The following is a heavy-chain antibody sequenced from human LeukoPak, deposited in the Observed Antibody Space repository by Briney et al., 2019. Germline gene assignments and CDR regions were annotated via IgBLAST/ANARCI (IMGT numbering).Heavy chain of an antibody. Sequence: SETLSLTCTVSGGSISSYYWSWIRQTPGKGLEWIGYIYYSGSTNYNPSPKSRVTISVDTSKNQFSLKLSFVTATDTAVYYCARERSSGREFDYWGQGTLVTVSS. J-gene: IGHJ4*02. D-gene: IGHD6-19*01. CDR2: IYYSGST. V-gene: IGHV4-59*01. CDR3: ARERSSGREFDY. CDR1: GGSISSYY.